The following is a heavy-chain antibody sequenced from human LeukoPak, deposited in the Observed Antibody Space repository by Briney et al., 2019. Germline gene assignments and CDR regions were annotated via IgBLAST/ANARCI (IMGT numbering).Heavy chain of an antibody. CDR3: ARDPFAYYYDSSGYFTFDI. V-gene: IGHV3-30-3*01. J-gene: IGHJ3*02. CDR1: GFTFSSYA. D-gene: IGHD3-22*01. CDR2: ISYDGSNK. Sequence: GGSLRLSCAASGFTFSSYAMHWVRQAPGKGLEWVAVISYDGSNKYYADSVKGRFTISRDNSKNTLYLQMNSLRAEDTAVYYCARDPFAYYYDSSGYFTFDIWGQGTMVTVSS.